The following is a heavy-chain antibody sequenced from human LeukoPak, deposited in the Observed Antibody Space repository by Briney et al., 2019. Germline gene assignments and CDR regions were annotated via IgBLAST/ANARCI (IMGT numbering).Heavy chain of an antibody. CDR2: IFHNGST. V-gene: IGHV4-38-2*02. J-gene: IGHJ4*02. CDR1: GYSISTWYY. D-gene: IGHD3-10*01. CDR3: ARVHGSSPGDY. Sequence: PSETLSLTCSVSGYSISTWYYWGWIRPPPGKGLEWMGSIFHNGSTHYNPSLESRVTISLDTSKNQFSLKLSSVTAADTAMYYCARVHGSSPGDYWGQGTLVTVPS.